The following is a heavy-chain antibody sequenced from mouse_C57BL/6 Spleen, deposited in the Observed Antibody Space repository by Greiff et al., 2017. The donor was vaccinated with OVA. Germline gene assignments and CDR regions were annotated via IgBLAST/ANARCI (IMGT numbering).Heavy chain of an antibody. V-gene: IGHV1-80*01. Sequence: VQLQQSGAELVKPGASVKISCKASGYAFSSYWMNWVKQRPGKGLEWIGKIYPGDGDTNYNGKFKGKATLTADKSSSTAYMQLSSLTSEDSAVYICARWGDYDDRSYWYFDVWGTGTTVTVSS. CDR2: IYPGDGDT. CDR1: GYAFSSYW. J-gene: IGHJ1*03. CDR3: ARWGDYDDRSYWYFDV. D-gene: IGHD2-4*01.